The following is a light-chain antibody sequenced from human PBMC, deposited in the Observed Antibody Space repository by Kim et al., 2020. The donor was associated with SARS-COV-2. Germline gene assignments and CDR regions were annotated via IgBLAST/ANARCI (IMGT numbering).Light chain of an antibody. Sequence: SSELTQDPAVSVALGQTVRITCQGDSLRSYYANWYQQKPGQAPVVVIYGINKRPSGIPDRFSGSSSGSTASLTITVTQAEDEADYYCNSRDDVFGTGTKVTVL. J-gene: IGLJ1*01. CDR3: NSRDDV. CDR2: GIN. CDR1: SLRSYY. V-gene: IGLV3-19*01.